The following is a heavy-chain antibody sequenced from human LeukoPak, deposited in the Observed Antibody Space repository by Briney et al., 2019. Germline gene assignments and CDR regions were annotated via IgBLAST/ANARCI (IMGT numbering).Heavy chain of an antibody. CDR1: GFTFSSYG. CDR3: ARDVLAAGTWSLDY. J-gene: IGHJ4*02. Sequence: GGSLRLSCATSGFTFSSYGMHWIRQAPGKGLEWVSYISSSGSTIYYADSVKGRFTISRDNAKNSLYLQMNSLRAEDTAVYYCARDVLAAGTWSLDYWGQGTLVTVSS. CDR2: ISSSGSTI. D-gene: IGHD6-13*01. V-gene: IGHV3-48*04.